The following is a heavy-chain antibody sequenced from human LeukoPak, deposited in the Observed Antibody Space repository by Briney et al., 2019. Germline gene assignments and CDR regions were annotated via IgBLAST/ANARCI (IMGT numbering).Heavy chain of an antibody. Sequence: PGGSLRLSCAASGFTFSGYAMTWVRQVPGKGLEGVSGISGEGGSIYYVDSVKGRFTISRDNSKNTLYLQMNSMTADDTAVYYCAKIPSLLWFGESTYYFDYWGQGTLVTVSS. J-gene: IGHJ4*02. D-gene: IGHD3-10*01. CDR2: ISGEGGSI. V-gene: IGHV3-23*01. CDR1: GFTFSGYA. CDR3: AKIPSLLWFGESTYYFDY.